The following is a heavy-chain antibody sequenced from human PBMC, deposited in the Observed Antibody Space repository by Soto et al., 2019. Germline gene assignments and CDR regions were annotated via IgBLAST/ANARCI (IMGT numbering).Heavy chain of an antibody. CDR3: ARDLGYYASDGYFDY. CDR2: ISSSGDII. J-gene: IGHJ4*02. Sequence: GGSLRLSCAGSGFTFSDDYMSWIRQAPGKGLEWVSYISSSGDIIYYADSVKGRFTISRDNAKNSLYLQMNSLRAEDTAVYYCARDLGYYASDGYFDYWGQGTLVTVSS. V-gene: IGHV3-11*01. D-gene: IGHD3-22*01. CDR1: GFTFSDDY.